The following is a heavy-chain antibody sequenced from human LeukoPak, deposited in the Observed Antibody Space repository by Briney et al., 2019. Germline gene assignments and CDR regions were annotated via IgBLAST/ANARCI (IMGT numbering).Heavy chain of an antibody. Sequence: ASVKVSCKVSGYTFTSYAMHWVRQAPGQRLEWMGWINAGNGNTKYSQKFQGRVTITRDTSASTAYMELSSLRSEDTAVYYCARAGRDGYNLDYWGQGTLVTVSS. CDR2: INAGNGNT. V-gene: IGHV1-3*01. CDR1: GYTFTSYA. D-gene: IGHD5-24*01. J-gene: IGHJ4*02. CDR3: ARAGRDGYNLDY.